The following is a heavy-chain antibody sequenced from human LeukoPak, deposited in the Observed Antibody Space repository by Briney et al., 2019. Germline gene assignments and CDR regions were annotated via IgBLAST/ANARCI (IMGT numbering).Heavy chain of an antibody. J-gene: IGHJ4*02. Sequence: GGSLRLSCAASGFTFSSYAMHWVRQAPGKGLEWVAVISYDGSNKYYADSVKGRFTISRDNSKNTLYLQMNSLRAEDTAVYYCARDRGTGTTTKLYYFDYWGQGTLVTVSS. D-gene: IGHD1-7*01. CDR1: GFTFSSYA. CDR2: ISYDGSNK. CDR3: ARDRGTGTTTKLYYFDY. V-gene: IGHV3-30-3*01.